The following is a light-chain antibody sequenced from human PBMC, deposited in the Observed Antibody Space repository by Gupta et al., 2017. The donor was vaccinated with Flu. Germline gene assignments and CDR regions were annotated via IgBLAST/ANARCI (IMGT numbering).Light chain of an antibody. CDR3: HQQYSTPHT. CDR2: WAS. J-gene: IGKJ4*01. CDR1: QSRFFNSYHKNF. Sequence: DVVMTQSPDSLSVSLGETATISCKSSQSRFFNSYHKNFLAWYQQKAGQPPKLLIYWASTRESPVPDRFSGSGSRTEFTLTITNLQAEDVAVYCCHQQYSTPHTFGGGTMVEIK. V-gene: IGKV4-1*01.